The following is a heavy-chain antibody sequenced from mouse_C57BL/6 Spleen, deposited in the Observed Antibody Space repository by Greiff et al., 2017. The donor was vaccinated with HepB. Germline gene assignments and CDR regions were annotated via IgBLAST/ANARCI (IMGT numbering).Heavy chain of an antibody. V-gene: IGHV5-6*02. J-gene: IGHJ2*01. D-gene: IGHD2-2*01. CDR3: ARRLHGMATVVFWY. Sequence: EVKLVESGGDLVKPGGSLKLSCAASGFTFSSYGMSWVRQTPDKRLEWVATISSGGSYTYYPDSVKGRCTISRDDAKNTLYMQVSSLKSEDTAMYYCARRLHGMATVVFWYWGHGATLSVS. CDR2: ISSGGSYT. CDR1: GFTFSSYG.